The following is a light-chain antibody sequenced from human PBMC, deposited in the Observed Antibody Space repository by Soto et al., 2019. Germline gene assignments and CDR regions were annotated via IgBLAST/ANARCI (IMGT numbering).Light chain of an antibody. CDR3: QQYGSSPES. J-gene: IGKJ1*01. Sequence: EIVLTRSPGTMSLSPGERANIYCRASQSVSSSYLAWYQQKPGQAPRLLIYGASSRATGIPDRFSGSGSGTDFTLTISRLEPEDFAVYYCQQYGSSPESFGQGTKVDI. CDR1: QSVSSSY. V-gene: IGKV3-20*01. CDR2: GAS.